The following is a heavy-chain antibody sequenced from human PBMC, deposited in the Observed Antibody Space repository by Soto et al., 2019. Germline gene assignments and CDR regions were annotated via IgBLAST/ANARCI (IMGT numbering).Heavy chain of an antibody. D-gene: IGHD3-9*01. CDR2: IYWDDDK. CDR1: GFSLSTSEVG. CDR3: AHRFDGYDFDY. V-gene: IGHV2-5*02. Sequence: QITLKESGPTLVNPTQTLTLTCTFSGFSLSTSEVGVGWIRQPPGKALEWLALIYWDDDKLYSPSLKSRLTITKDTSKNQVVLRMTNMDPVDTATYYCAHRFDGYDFDYWGQGTLVTVSS. J-gene: IGHJ4*02.